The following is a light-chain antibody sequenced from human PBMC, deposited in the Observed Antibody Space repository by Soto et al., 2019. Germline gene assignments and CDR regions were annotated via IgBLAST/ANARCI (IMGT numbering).Light chain of an antibody. V-gene: IGKV1-5*03. CDR3: QQYNSFPRT. J-gene: IGKJ1*01. CDR2: RAS. Sequence: DIQMTQSPSTLAASVGDRVTITCRASQSISSWLAWYQQKPGKAPNLLINRASSLESGVPSRFSGSESGTEFTLTISSLQPDDFATYYCQQYNSFPRTFGQGTKVEIK. CDR1: QSISSW.